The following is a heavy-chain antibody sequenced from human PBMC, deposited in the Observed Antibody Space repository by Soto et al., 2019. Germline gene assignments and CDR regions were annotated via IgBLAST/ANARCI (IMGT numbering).Heavy chain of an antibody. CDR3: ARGHGVIIGAMDV. V-gene: IGHV1-18*01. CDR2: ISAYHIDT. J-gene: IGHJ6*02. D-gene: IGHD3-3*01. Sequence: QVQLVQSGAEVKKPGASVKVACKSSGYRFETYAMSWVRQAPGQGLEWMGWISAYHIDTFYAEKFQDRVFITTDRSTGTAYLELRSLRSDDTAVYYCARGHGVIIGAMDVWGQGTTVTVSS. CDR1: GYRFETYA.